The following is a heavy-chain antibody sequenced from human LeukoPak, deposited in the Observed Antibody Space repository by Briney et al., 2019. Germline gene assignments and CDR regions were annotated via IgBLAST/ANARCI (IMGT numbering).Heavy chain of an antibody. CDR2: INNISTTT. J-gene: IGHJ4*02. D-gene: IGHD3-10*01. V-gene: IGHV3-48*04. CDR3: AGLYDYDSGRGLPIPIDY. Sequence: SGGSLRLSCAASGFGLGGYNMNWVRQAPGKGLEWLSYINNISTTTYYADSVRGRFTISRDNAKNSVYLQMNSLRAEDSAVYYCAGLYDYDSGRGLPIPIDYWGQGTLVAVSS. CDR1: GFGLGGYN.